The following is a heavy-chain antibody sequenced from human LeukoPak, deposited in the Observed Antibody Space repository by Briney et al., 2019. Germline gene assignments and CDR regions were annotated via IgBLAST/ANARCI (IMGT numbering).Heavy chain of an antibody. J-gene: IGHJ4*02. D-gene: IGHD6-13*01. CDR3: ARVGSSSAFSGYFDH. V-gene: IGHV3-7*01. CDR1: GFTFSSYA. Sequence: GGSLRLSCAASGFTFSSYAMSWVRQAPGKGLEWVANIKPDGSEKYYVDSVKGRFIISRDNAKNSMYLQLTNLRVEDTAVYYCARVGSSSAFSGYFDHWGQGALVTVSS. CDR2: IKPDGSEK.